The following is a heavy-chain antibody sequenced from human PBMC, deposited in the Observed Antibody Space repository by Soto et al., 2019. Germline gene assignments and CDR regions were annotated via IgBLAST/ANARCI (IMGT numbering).Heavy chain of an antibody. CDR3: ARHSTIFGVVKRWFDP. CDR1: SGSISSSNW. D-gene: IGHD3-3*01. J-gene: IGHJ5*02. CDR2: IYYSGST. Sequence: PSETLSLTCAVSSGSISSSNWWSWVRQPPGKGLEWIGGIYYSGSTYYNPSLKSRVTISVDTSKNQFSLKLSSVTAADTAVYYCARHSTIFGVVKRWFDPWGQGTLVTVSS. V-gene: IGHV4-4*02.